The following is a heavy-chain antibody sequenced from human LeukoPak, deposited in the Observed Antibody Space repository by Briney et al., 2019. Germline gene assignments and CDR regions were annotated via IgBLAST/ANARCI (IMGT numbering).Heavy chain of an antibody. J-gene: IGHJ4*02. CDR3: ARLHDYGDYALDY. D-gene: IGHD4-17*01. CDR2: IYYSGGT. CDR1: GGSISSYY. Sequence: TSETLSLTCTVSGGSISSYYWSWIRQPPGKGLEWIGYIYYSGGTNYNPSLKSRVTISVDTSKNQFSLKLSSVTAADTAVYYCARLHDYGDYALDYWGQGTLVTVSS. V-gene: IGHV4-59*08.